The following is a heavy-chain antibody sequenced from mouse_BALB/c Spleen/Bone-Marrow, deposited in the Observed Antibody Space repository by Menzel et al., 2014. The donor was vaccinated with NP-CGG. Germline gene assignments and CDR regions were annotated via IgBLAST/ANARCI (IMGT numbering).Heavy chain of an antibody. J-gene: IGHJ3*01. D-gene: IGHD2-4*01. Sequence: VQLQQSGAELAKPGASVKMSCKASGYTSTSYWMRWVKQRPGQGLEWIGYINPSTGYTEYNQKFKDKATLTADKSSSTAYMQLSSLTSEDSAVYYCARYPYYDYDGFAYWGQGTLVTVSA. CDR2: INPSTGYT. CDR3: ARYPYYDYDGFAY. CDR1: GYTSTSYW. V-gene: IGHV1-7*01.